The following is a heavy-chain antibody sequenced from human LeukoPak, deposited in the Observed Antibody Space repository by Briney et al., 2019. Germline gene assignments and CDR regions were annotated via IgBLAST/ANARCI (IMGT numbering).Heavy chain of an antibody. Sequence: PGGSLRLSCAASGFTFSSYWMSWVRQVAGNELEWLASIGQDGSEKYYVASVKGRFTSSSDNANNSLYLQMSSLRAEDTAVYYCARVDYGDYIDSWGQGTLVSVSS. CDR3: ARVDYGDYIDS. CDR1: GFTFSSYW. J-gene: IGHJ4*02. D-gene: IGHD4-17*01. V-gene: IGHV3-7*04. CDR2: IGQDGSEK.